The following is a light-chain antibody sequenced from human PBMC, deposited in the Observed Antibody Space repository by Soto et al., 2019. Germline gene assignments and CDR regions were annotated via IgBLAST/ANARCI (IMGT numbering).Light chain of an antibody. CDR1: NSDVGGYNY. CDR3: SSYAGSSALYV. Sequence: QLVLTQPASVSGSPGQSITISCTGTNSDVGGYNYVSWYQQRPGKAPKLMIYDVSNRPSGVSNRFSGSKSGNTASLTISGLQAEDEADYYCSSYAGSSALYVFGTGTKLTVL. J-gene: IGLJ1*01. CDR2: DVS. V-gene: IGLV2-14*01.